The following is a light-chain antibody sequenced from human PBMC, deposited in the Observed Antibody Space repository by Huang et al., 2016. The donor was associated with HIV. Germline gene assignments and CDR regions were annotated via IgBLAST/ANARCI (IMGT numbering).Light chain of an antibody. Sequence: DIVLTQTPLSLSVAPGQPASISCKSSQSLLHTDGKTFLYWYLQKPGHSPQLLIYEVSHRFSGGPDRFSGSGSGSKFTLKISQVEAEDVGFYYCMQSVQLPMYTFGPGTKLEIK. CDR3: MQSVQLPMYT. CDR1: QSLLHTDGKTF. J-gene: IGKJ2*01. CDR2: EVS. V-gene: IGKV2D-29*02.